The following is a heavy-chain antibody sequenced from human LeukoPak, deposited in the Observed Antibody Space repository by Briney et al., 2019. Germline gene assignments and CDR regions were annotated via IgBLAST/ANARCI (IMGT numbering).Heavy chain of an antibody. J-gene: IGHJ5*02. Sequence: ASVKASCKASGYTFTSYDINWVRQATGQGLEWMGWMNPNSGNTGYAQKFQGRVTMTRNTSISTAYMELSSLRSEDTAVYYCARGASGIAAAGTTLWFDPWGQGTLVTVSS. CDR2: MNPNSGNT. V-gene: IGHV1-8*01. CDR3: ARGASGIAAAGTTLWFDP. CDR1: GYTFTSYD. D-gene: IGHD6-13*01.